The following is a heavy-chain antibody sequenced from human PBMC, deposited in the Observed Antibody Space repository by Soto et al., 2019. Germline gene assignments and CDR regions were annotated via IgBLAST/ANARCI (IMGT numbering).Heavy chain of an antibody. CDR3: ARHLDYYDSSVYYSRVGMDV. D-gene: IGHD3-22*01. Sequence: NVSGKSSGGTFSSYIISWVRQAPGQRLEWMGRIIPILGIASYAQKLQGRVTITADKSTSTAYLQWSSLKASDTAMYYCARHLDYYDSSVYYSRVGMDVWGQGTTVTVSS. CDR1: GGTFSSYI. J-gene: IGHJ6*02. CDR2: IIPILGIA. V-gene: IGHV1-69*02.